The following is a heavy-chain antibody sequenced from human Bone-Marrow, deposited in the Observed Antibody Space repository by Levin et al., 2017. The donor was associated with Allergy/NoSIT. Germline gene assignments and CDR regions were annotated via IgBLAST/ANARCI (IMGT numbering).Heavy chain of an antibody. CDR3: VRERYYYDSSTYHFPPPEYYYYGMDV. CDR1: GGSIAYGNYY. D-gene: IGHD3-22*01. CDR2: IYYSGST. J-gene: IGHJ6*02. Sequence: PSETLSLTCTVSGGSIAYGNYYWSWIRQPPGKGLEWIGYIYYSGSTSYNPSLKSRVTISLDTSKNQFSLKLSSVTAADTAVYYCVRERYYYDSSTYHFPPPEYYYYGMDVWGQGTTVTVSS. V-gene: IGHV4-30-4*01.